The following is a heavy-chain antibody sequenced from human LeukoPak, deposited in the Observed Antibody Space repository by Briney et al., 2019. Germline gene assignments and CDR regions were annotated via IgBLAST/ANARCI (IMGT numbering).Heavy chain of an antibody. CDR1: GYTFTSYY. V-gene: IGHV1-46*01. Sequence: GASVKVSCKASGYTFTSYYMHWARQAPGQGLEWMGIINPSGGSTSYAQKFQGRVAMTRDTSTSTVYMELSSLRSEDTAVYYCARSYYYDSSGYRRLDYWGQGTLVTVSS. D-gene: IGHD3-22*01. J-gene: IGHJ4*02. CDR3: ARSYYYDSSGYRRLDY. CDR2: INPSGGST.